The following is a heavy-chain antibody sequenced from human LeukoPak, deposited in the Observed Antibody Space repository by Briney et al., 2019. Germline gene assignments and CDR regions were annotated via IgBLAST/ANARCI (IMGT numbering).Heavy chain of an antibody. D-gene: IGHD6-6*01. CDR3: ARLSSLANVAARGRTWLDP. CDR2: IYYSGST. J-gene: IGHJ5*02. CDR1: GGSINNSY. Sequence: SETLSLTCTVSGGSINNSYWTWIRQPPGKGLEWIGHIYYSGSTNYSPSLKSRVTISVDTSKNQFSLKLSSVTAADTAVYYCARLSSLANVAARGRTWLDPWGQGSLVTVSS. V-gene: IGHV4-59*01.